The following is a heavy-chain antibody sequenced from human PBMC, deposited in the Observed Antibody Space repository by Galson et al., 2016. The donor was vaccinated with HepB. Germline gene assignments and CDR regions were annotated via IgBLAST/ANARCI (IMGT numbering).Heavy chain of an antibody. CDR3: VREPRQGAYYYDY. J-gene: IGHJ4*02. CDR1: GFSFSSYW. CDR2: IKGDGSQR. Sequence: SLRLSCAASGFSFSSYWMTWVRQAPGKGLEWVANIKGDGSQRYHVDSVKGRFSVSRDNAKDSLYLQMDALRADDTAMHYCVREPRQGAYYYDYWGQGTLVTVSS. V-gene: IGHV3-7*01.